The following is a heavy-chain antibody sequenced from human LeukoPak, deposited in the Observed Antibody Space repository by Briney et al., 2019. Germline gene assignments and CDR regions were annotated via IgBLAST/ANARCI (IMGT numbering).Heavy chain of an antibody. CDR1: GGSISSGSFS. V-gene: IGHV4-30-2*01. CDR3: ARGFILTGKGWFDP. Sequence: TPSETLSLTCAVSGGSISSGSFSWIWIRQPPGKDLEWIGYISHSDSTYYNPSLKSRVTISLDRSENQFSLRLSSVTAADTAVYYCARGFILTGKGWFDPWGQGTLVTVSS. CDR2: ISHSDST. J-gene: IGHJ5*02. D-gene: IGHD7-27*01.